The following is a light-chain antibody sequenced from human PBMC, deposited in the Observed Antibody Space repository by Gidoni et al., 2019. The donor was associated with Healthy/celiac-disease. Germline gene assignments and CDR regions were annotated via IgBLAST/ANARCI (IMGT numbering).Light chain of an antibody. Sequence: AIRMTQSPSSFSASTGDIVTLTCRASQGISSYLAWYQQKPGKAPKLLIYAASTLQSGVPSRFSGSGSGTDFTLTISCLQSEDFATYYCQQYYSYPIFGGGTKVEIK. J-gene: IGKJ4*01. CDR1: QGISSY. CDR2: AAS. CDR3: QQYYSYPI. V-gene: IGKV1-8*01.